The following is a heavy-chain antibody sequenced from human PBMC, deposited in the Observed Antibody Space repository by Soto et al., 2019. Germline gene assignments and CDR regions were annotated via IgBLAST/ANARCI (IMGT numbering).Heavy chain of an antibody. CDR3: ARSQDYYDSSGYYASYGMDV. Sequence: WKACGYGLTSNYMRWVRQAHGQGLEWMGIINPSGGSTSYAQKFQGRVTMTRDTSTSTVYMELSSLRSEDTAVYYCARSQDYYDSSGYYASYGMDVWGQGTTVTV. D-gene: IGHD3-22*01. V-gene: IGHV1-46*01. CDR2: INPSGGST. J-gene: IGHJ6*02. CDR1: GYGLTSNY.